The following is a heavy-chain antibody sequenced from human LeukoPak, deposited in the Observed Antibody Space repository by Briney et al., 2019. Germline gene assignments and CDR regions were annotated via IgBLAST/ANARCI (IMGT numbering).Heavy chain of an antibody. V-gene: IGHV4-59*01. D-gene: IGHD6-19*01. CDR2: ISYSGST. CDR1: GGSISPYY. CDR3: ARDNNEGSGWYGGDNWFDP. Sequence: SETLSLTCTVFGGSISPYYWSWIRQPPGKGLEWIGYISYSGSTNYNPSLKSRVTISVDTSKNQFSLKLSSVTAADTAIYYCARDNNEGSGWYGGDNWFDPWGQGTLVTVSS. J-gene: IGHJ5*02.